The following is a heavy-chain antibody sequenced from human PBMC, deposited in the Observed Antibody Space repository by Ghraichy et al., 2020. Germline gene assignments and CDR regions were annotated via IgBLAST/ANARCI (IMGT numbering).Heavy chain of an antibody. D-gene: IGHD3-9*01. Sequence: SGPTLVNPTQTLTLTCTFSGFSLSTSGVAVGWIRQPPGKALEWLALIYWDDDKRYSPSLRSRLTITRDTSKNQVVLTMSHMDPVDTATYYCAHSTILEGHDYWGQGTLVTVSS. CDR3: AHSTILEGHDY. V-gene: IGHV2-5*02. CDR1: GFSLSTSGVA. CDR2: IYWDDDK. J-gene: IGHJ4*02.